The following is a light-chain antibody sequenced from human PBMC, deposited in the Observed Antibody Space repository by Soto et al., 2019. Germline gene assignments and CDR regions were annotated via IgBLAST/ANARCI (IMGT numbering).Light chain of an antibody. Sequence: DIVMTQTPLSLPVTPGEPASISCRSSQSLLDSDHGNTYLDWYLQKPGQSPQLLIYTVSRRASGVPDRFNGTGSNTDFTLKISRVEAEDVGVYYCMQRVEFPWTFGQGTKVEIQ. CDR3: MQRVEFPWT. CDR2: TVS. V-gene: IGKV2-40*01. J-gene: IGKJ1*01. CDR1: QSLLDSDHGNTY.